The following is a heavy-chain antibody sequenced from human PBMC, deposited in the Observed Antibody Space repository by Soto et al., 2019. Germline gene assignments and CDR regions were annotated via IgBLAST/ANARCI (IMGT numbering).Heavy chain of an antibody. D-gene: IGHD1-20*01. CDR3: ATFRSFINSVAY. CDR2: MYYSGTT. Sequence: NPSETLSLTCTVSGGSISSTTYYWGWIRQPPGKGLEWIATMYYSGTTYRNPSLESRVTMSADTSKNQFSLKLTSVTAADTAVYHCATFRSFINSVAYWGQGTLVTVSS. J-gene: IGHJ4*02. V-gene: IGHV4-39*01. CDR1: GGSISSTTYY.